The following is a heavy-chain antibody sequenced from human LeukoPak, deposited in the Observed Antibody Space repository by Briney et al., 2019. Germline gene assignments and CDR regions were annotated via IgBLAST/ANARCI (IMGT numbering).Heavy chain of an antibody. CDR3: ARDSTVGSFFDL. J-gene: IGHJ2*01. D-gene: IGHD2-2*01. V-gene: IGHV3-30-3*01. CDR2: ISYDGSNK. Sequence: PGGSLRLSCAASGFTFSSYAMHWVRQAPGKGLEWVAVISYDGSNKYYADSVKGRFTISRDNSKNTLYLQMNSLRAEDTAVYYCARDSTVGSFFDLWGRGTLVTVSS. CDR1: GFTFSSYA.